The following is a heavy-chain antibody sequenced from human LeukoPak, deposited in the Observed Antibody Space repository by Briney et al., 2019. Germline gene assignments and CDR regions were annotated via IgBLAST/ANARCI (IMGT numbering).Heavy chain of an antibody. D-gene: IGHD2/OR15-2a*01. J-gene: IGHJ4*02. Sequence: GGSLRLSCAVSGFTFSSYWMSWVRQAPGKGLEWVANIKQDGSEKYYVDSVKGRFTISRDNAKNSLYLQMNSLRAEDTAVCYCARGPTRANSTDYWGQGALVTVSS. CDR1: GFTFSSYW. V-gene: IGHV3-7*01. CDR3: ARGPTRANSTDY. CDR2: IKQDGSEK.